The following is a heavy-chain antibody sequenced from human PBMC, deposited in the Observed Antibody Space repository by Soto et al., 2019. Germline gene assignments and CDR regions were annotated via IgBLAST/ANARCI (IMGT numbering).Heavy chain of an antibody. CDR3: ARTYITMIVSSFDP. Sequence: LTCTVSGGSISSSSYYWGWIRQPPGKGLEWIGSIYYSGSTYYNPSLKSRVTISVDTSKNQFSLKLSSVTAADTAVYYCARTYITMIVSSFDPWGQGTLVTVSS. J-gene: IGHJ5*02. CDR1: GGSISSSSYY. D-gene: IGHD3-22*01. V-gene: IGHV4-39*01. CDR2: IYYSGST.